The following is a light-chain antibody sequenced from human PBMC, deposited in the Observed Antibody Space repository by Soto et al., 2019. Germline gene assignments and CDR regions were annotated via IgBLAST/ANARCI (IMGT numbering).Light chain of an antibody. CDR1: SGDIGAYNY. Sequence: QSALTQPASVSGSPGQSITISCTGTSGDIGAYNYVSWYQQHPGKAPRLIIYDVGNRPSGVSSRFSGSKSGNTASLTISGLQSEDEAEYYCRSYTSTSTRVFGTGTKLTVL. J-gene: IGLJ1*01. CDR2: DVG. CDR3: RSYTSTSTRV. V-gene: IGLV2-14*03.